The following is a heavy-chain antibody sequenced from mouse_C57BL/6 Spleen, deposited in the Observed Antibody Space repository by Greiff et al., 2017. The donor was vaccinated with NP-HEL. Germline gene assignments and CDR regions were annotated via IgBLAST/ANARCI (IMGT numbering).Heavy chain of an antibody. Sequence: EVKLQESGGGLVQPGGSMKLSCAASGFTFSDAWMDWVRQSPEKGLEWVAEIRNKANNHATYYAESVKGRFTISRDDSKSSVYLQMNSLRAEDTGIYYCTRGTTVVATDFDVWGTGTTVTVSS. V-gene: IGHV6-6*01. CDR2: IRNKANNHAT. CDR3: TRGTTVVATDFDV. J-gene: IGHJ1*03. D-gene: IGHD1-1*01. CDR1: GFTFSDAW.